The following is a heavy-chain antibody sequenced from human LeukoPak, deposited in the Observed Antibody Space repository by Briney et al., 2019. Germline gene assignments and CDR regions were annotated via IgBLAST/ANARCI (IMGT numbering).Heavy chain of an antibody. CDR3: ARRYSGYGNAFDI. CDR2: IYSSGST. J-gene: IGHJ3*02. CDR1: GGSISSYY. V-gene: IGHV4-59*08. Sequence: SDTLSLTCTVSGGSISSYYWSWIRQPTGKELEWIGYIYSSGSTNYSPSLKSRVTISVDTSKNQFSLKLYSVTAADTAVYYCARRYSGYGNAFDIWGQGTMVTVSS. D-gene: IGHD5-12*01.